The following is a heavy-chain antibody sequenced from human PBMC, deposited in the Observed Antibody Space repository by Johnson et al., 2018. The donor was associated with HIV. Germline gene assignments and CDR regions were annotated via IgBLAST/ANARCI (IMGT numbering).Heavy chain of an antibody. CDR1: GFSFSSYA. J-gene: IGHJ3*02. V-gene: IGHV3-30*04. CDR2: ISYDGRDK. D-gene: IGHD3-22*01. CDR3: ARDRGYYDSSGGDAFDI. Sequence: QVQLVESGGGVVQPGRSLRLSCVASGFSFSSYAMHWVRQTPGKGLEWVTLISYDGRDKFYADSAKGRFSISRDNSKNTLYLQMNTLRVEDTAVYYCARDRGYYDSSGGDAFDIWGQGTMVTVSS.